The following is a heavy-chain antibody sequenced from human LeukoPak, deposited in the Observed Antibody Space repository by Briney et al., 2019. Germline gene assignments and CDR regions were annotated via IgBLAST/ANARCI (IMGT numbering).Heavy chain of an antibody. D-gene: IGHD1-26*01. CDR3: AREEWELYRGGPERY. Sequence: PGGSLRLSCAASGFTFSNYNINWVRQAPGKGLEWVSYISSSSSTIYYADSVKGRFTISRDNAKNSLYLQMNSLRAEDTAVYYCAREEWELYRGGPERYWGQGTLVTVSS. CDR2: ISSSSSTI. J-gene: IGHJ4*02. CDR1: GFTFSNYN. V-gene: IGHV3-48*04.